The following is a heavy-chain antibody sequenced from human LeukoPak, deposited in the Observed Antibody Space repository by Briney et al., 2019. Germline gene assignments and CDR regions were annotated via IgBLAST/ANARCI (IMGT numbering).Heavy chain of an antibody. CDR3: AKPQGDFWSGYYRR. CDR2: ISGSGGST. V-gene: IGHV3-23*01. CDR1: GFTFRSST. Sequence: GGSLRLSCGASGFTFRSSTMSWVRQAPGKGLEWVSAISGSGGSTYYADSVKGRFTISRDNSKNTLYLQMNSLRAEDTAVYYCAKPQGDFWSGYYRRWGQGTLVTVSS. J-gene: IGHJ4*02. D-gene: IGHD3-3*01.